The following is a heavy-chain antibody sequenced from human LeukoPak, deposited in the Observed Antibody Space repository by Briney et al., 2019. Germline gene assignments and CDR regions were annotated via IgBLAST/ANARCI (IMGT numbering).Heavy chain of an antibody. CDR1: GFTFTGYY. D-gene: IGHD2-15*01. CDR3: ARGLSGPYYYYYMDV. Sequence: GASVKVSCKASGFTFTGYYIHWVRQAPGQGLDWMGWINPNNGDTNYAQKFQGRVTMTRDTSISTAYMEMSRLRSDDTAVYYCARGLSGPYYYYYMDVWGKGTSVTVSS. V-gene: IGHV1-2*02. CDR2: INPNNGDT. J-gene: IGHJ6*03.